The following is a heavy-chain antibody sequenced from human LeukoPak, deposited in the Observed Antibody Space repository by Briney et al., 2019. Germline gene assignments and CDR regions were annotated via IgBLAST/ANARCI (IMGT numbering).Heavy chain of an antibody. CDR1: GYTFTGYH. J-gene: IGHJ4*02. D-gene: IGHD3-22*01. V-gene: IGHV1-2*02. CDR3: ARDPSNTYYYDP. CDR2: INPNNGGT. Sequence: ASVKVSCKASGYTFTGYHIHWVRQPPGQGLEWMGWINPNNGGTNYAQKFQGRVTMTRDTSISTAYMELSRLTSDDTAVYYCARDPSNTYYYDPWGQGTLVTVSS.